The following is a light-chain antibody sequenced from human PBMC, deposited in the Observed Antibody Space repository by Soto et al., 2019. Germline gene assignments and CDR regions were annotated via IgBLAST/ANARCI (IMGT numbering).Light chain of an antibody. CDR2: DVS. CDR3: SSYTSSSTPVV. J-gene: IGLJ2*01. CDR1: SSDVGGYNY. Sequence: QSVLTQPASVSGSPGQSITISCTGTSSDVGGYNYVSWYQQHPGKAPKLMIYDVSNRPSGVSTRFSGSNYANTASLTISGLQADDVADYYCSSYTSSSTPVVFGGGTQLTVL. V-gene: IGLV2-14*01.